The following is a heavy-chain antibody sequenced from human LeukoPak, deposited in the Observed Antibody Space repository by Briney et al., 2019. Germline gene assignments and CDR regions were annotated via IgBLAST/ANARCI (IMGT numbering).Heavy chain of an antibody. Sequence: ASVKVSCKASGYPFTTYDINWVRQATGQGLEWMGWMNPNTGDTGQAQKFQGRVTMTRNTSISTAYMELSSLRSDDTAVYYCARDPYYGSGRYRYGMDVWGKGTTVTISS. J-gene: IGHJ6*04. CDR3: ARDPYYGSGRYRYGMDV. V-gene: IGHV1-8*01. CDR1: GYPFTTYD. CDR2: MNPNTGDT. D-gene: IGHD3-10*01.